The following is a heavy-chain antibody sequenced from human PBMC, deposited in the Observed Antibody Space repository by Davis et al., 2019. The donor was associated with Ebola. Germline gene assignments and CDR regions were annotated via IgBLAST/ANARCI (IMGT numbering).Heavy chain of an antibody. J-gene: IGHJ3*02. V-gene: IGHV1-69*13. D-gene: IGHD2-2*01. Sequence: SVKVSCKASGGTFSSYAISWVRQAPGQGLEWMGGIIPIFGTANYAQKFQGRVTITADESTSTAYMELSSLRSEDTAVYYCARVSYCSSTSCYLGDAFDIWGQGTMVTVSS. CDR2: IIPIFGTA. CDR1: GGTFSSYA. CDR3: ARVSYCSSTSCYLGDAFDI.